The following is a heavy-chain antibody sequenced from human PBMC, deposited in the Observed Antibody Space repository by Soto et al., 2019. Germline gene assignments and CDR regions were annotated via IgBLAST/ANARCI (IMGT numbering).Heavy chain of an antibody. CDR2: ISAYSGGA. CDR3: ARDHLTLGLRYLDWLSPGYGMDV. D-gene: IGHD3-9*01. Sequence: ASVKVSRKACGYTFTSYGISWVRYAPSQGLEWMGWISAYSGGANYAQTFQGWVTMTRDTSISTAYMELSRLRSDDTAVYYCARDHLTLGLRYLDWLSPGYGMDVWGQGTTVTVSS. J-gene: IGHJ6*02. CDR1: GYTFTSYG. V-gene: IGHV1-2*04.